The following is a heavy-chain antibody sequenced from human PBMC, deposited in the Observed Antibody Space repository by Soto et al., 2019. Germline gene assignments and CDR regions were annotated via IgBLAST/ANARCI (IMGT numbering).Heavy chain of an antibody. CDR1: GGSISSGGYY. D-gene: IGHD5-12*01. Sequence: QVQLQESGPGLVKPSQTLSLTCNVSGGSISSGGYYWSWIRPHPGKGLEWIGYIYYSGSTYYNPSRRSRVTISVDTSKNQVSLKLSSVTAADTAVYYCARERRATIEYWGQGTLVHVSS. CDR3: ARERRATIEY. CDR2: IYYSGST. V-gene: IGHV4-31*03. J-gene: IGHJ4*02.